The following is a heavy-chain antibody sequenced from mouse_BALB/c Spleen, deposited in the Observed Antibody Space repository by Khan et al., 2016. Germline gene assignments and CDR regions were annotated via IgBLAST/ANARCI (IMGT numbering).Heavy chain of an antibody. J-gene: IGHJ1*01. Sequence: VKLLESGAELVRPGTSVKISCKASGYTFTNYWLGWVKQRPGHGLEWIGDIYPGGGYTNYNEKFKGKATLTADTSSSTAYMQLSSLTSEDSAVYFCARFYYGSSYWYFDVWGAGTTVTVSS. V-gene: IGHV1-63*02. D-gene: IGHD1-1*01. CDR1: GYTFTNYW. CDR3: ARFYYGSSYWYFDV. CDR2: IYPGGGYT.